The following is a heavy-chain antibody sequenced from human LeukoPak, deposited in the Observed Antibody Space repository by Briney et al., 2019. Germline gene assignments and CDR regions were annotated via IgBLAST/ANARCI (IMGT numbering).Heavy chain of an antibody. CDR3: APAGYGSGSYYYDY. CDR1: GFTFSSYA. CDR2: IGGSGGST. J-gene: IGHJ4*02. V-gene: IGHV3-23*01. Sequence: PGGSLRLSCAASGFTFSSYAMSWVRQAPGKGLEWVSAIGGSGGSTYYADSVKGRFTISRDNSKNTLYLQMNSLRAEDTAVYYCAPAGYGSGSYYYDYWGQGTLVTVSS. D-gene: IGHD1-26*01.